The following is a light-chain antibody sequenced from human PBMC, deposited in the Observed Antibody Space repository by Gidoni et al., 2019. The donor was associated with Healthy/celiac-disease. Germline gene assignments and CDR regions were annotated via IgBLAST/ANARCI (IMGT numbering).Light chain of an antibody. CDR2: AAS. Sequence: DIQRTKYPSSQSASVGDRVTITSRARQGISNYLAWYQQKPGKVPKLLLYAASTLQSGVPSRFSGSGSGTAFTLTIRSLQPEDVATYYCQQYTSAPAPGTFGGGTKVEIK. CDR1: QGISNY. CDR3: QQYTSAPAPGT. V-gene: IGKV1-27*01. J-gene: IGKJ4*01.